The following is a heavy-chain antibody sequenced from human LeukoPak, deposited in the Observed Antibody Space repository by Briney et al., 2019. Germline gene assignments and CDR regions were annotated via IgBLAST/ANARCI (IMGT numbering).Heavy chain of an antibody. J-gene: IGHJ5*02. CDR3: ARGVTYQLLLGDNWFDP. CDR2: INPSGGST. D-gene: IGHD2-2*01. CDR1: GYTFTSYY. Sequence: GASVKVSCKASGYTFTSYYMHWVRQAPGQGLEWMGIINPSGGSTSYAQKFQGRVTMTRDTSTSTVYMELSSLRSEDTAVYYCARGVTYQLLLGDNWFDPWGQGTLVTVSS. V-gene: IGHV1-46*01.